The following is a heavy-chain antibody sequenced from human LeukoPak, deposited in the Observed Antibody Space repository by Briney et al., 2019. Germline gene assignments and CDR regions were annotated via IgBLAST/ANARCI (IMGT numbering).Heavy chain of an antibody. CDR2: ISGGGGST. D-gene: IGHD4-11*01. Sequence: PGRSLRLSCAASGFTFSSYHMSWVRQAPGKGLEWVSAISGGGGSTYYADSVKGRCTISRDNSKNTLYLQMSSLRAEDTAAYYCAKRMTTLGGPFDVWGQGTMVTVSS. J-gene: IGHJ3*01. CDR1: GFTFSSYH. CDR3: AKRMTTLGGPFDV. V-gene: IGHV3-23*01.